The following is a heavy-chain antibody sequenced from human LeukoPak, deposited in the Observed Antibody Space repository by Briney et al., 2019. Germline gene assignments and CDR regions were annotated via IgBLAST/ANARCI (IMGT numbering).Heavy chain of an antibody. V-gene: IGHV4-34*01. J-gene: IGHJ4*02. D-gene: IGHD6-19*01. CDR2: INHSGST. Sequence: SETLSLTCAVYGGSFSGYYWSWIRQPPGKGLEWIGEINHSGSTNYNPSLKSRVTISVDTSKNQFSLKLSSVTAADTAVYYCAREQWLHYFDYWGQGTLVTVSS. CDR1: GGSFSGYY. CDR3: AREQWLHYFDY.